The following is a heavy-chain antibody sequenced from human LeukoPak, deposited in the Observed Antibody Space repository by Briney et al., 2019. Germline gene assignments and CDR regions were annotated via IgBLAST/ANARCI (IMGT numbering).Heavy chain of an antibody. Sequence: GGSLRLSCAASGFTFSSYWMSWVRQAPGKGLEWVANIKQDGSEKYYVDSVKGRFTISRDNAKNSLYLQMNSLRAEDTAVYYCARVYYSTHPSPFDYWGQGTLVTVSS. CDR1: GFTFSSYW. D-gene: IGHD4-11*01. V-gene: IGHV3-7*05. CDR3: ARVYYSTHPSPFDY. J-gene: IGHJ4*02. CDR2: IKQDGSEK.